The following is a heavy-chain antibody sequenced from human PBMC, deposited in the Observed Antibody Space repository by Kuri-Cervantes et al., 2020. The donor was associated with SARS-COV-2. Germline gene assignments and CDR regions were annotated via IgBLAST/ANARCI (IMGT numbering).Heavy chain of an antibody. Sequence: GGSLRLSCAAAGLTFSDYAVSWVRQAPGKGLEWVSVIYSGGSTYYADSVKGRFTISRDNSKNTLYLQMNSLRAEDTAVYYCARSPVWEGYFDFWGQGTLVTVSS. J-gene: IGHJ4*02. CDR3: ARSPVWEGYFDF. CDR1: GLTFSDYA. CDR2: IYSGGST. D-gene: IGHD1-26*01. V-gene: IGHV3-53*01.